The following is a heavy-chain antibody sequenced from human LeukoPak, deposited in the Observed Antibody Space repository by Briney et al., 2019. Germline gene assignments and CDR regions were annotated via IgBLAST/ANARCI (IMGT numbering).Heavy chain of an antibody. J-gene: IGHJ5*02. Sequence: SETLSLTCTVFGGSISSYYWSWIRQPPGKGLEWIGYIYYSGSTNYNPSLKSRVTISVDTSKNQFSLKLSSVTAADTAVYYCARHGKWFDPWGQGTLVTVSS. V-gene: IGHV4-59*08. CDR3: ARHGKWFDP. CDR1: GGSISSYY. CDR2: IYYSGST. D-gene: IGHD1-14*01.